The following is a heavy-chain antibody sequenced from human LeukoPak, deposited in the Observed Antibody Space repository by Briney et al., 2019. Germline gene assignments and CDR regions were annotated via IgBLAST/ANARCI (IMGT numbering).Heavy chain of an antibody. J-gene: IGHJ4*02. Sequence: GGPLRLPCAASRFIFGNHAMRWVRRAPGKGLEWVSAISLSGDIAYYADSVKGLLTISRDNSKNTLYLEMNSLRAEDTAVYYCAKSRDSRALFDYWGQGTLVTVSS. CDR2: ISLSGDIA. D-gene: IGHD3-22*01. CDR3: AKSRDSRALFDY. CDR1: RFIFGNHA. V-gene: IGHV3-23*01.